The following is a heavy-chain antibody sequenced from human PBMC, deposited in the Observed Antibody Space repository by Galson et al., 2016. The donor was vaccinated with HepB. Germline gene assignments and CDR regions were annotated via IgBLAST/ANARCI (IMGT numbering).Heavy chain of an antibody. D-gene: IGHD3-16*01. CDR1: GFTLSTYA. CDR2: IRGNGGST. J-gene: IGHJ4*02. V-gene: IGHV3-23*01. Sequence: SLRLSCAASGFTLSTYAMSWVRQAPGKGLEWDSTIRGNGGSTSYADSVKGRFTISRDSSRNTVHLQMNSLRAGDTAVYYCAKGGMLIPRFDYWGQGTLVTVSS. CDR3: AKGGMLIPRFDY.